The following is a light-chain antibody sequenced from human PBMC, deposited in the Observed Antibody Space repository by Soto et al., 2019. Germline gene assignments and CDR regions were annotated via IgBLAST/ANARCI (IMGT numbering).Light chain of an antibody. J-gene: IGKJ1*01. V-gene: IGKV1-6*01. CDR2: SAS. Sequence: AILMTQSPSSLDASVGDRVTISCRASQGIRSQLAWYQQKPGKAPKLLISSASTLQSGVPSRFSGSGSGTDFTLTISSLQPEDFASYFCLQHYNYPRTFGQGTKVDI. CDR1: QGIRSQ. CDR3: LQHYNYPRT.